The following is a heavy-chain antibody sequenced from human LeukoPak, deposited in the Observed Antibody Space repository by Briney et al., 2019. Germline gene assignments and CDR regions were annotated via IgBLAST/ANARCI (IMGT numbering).Heavy chain of an antibody. D-gene: IGHD3-22*01. CDR3: ARCRFYYDSSGSDY. J-gene: IGHJ4*02. CDR2: INHSGST. V-gene: IGHV4-34*01. CDR1: GGSFSGYY. Sequence: SETLSLTCAVYGGSFSGYYWSWIRQPPGKGLEWIGEINHSGSTNYNPSLKSRVTISVDTSKNQFSLKLSSVTAADTAVYYCARCRFYYDSSGSDYWGQGSLVTVSS.